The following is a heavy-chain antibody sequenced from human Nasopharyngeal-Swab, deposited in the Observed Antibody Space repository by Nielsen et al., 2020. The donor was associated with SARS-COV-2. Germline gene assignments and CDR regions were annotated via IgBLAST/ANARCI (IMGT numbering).Heavy chain of an antibody. V-gene: IGHV3-13*01. D-gene: IGHD2-2*01. J-gene: IGHJ6*02. CDR3: TRHPPLGYCSSTSCYGYYYGMDV. CDR2: IGTAGDT. Sequence: GESLKISCAASGFTFSSYDMHWVRQATGKGLEWVSAIGTAGDTYYPGSVKGRFTISRENAKNSLYLQMNSLRAGDTAVYYCTRHPPLGYCSSTSCYGYYYGMDVWGQGTTVTVSS. CDR1: GFTFSSYD.